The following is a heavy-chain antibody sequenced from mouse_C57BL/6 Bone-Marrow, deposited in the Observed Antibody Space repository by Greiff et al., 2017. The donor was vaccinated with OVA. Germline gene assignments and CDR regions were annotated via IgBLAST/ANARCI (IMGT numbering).Heavy chain of an antibody. CDR3: SPFTTVAFDY. Sequence: QVQLQQSDAELVKPGASVKISCKVSGYTFTDHTIHWMKQRPEQGLEWIGYIYPRDGSTKYNEKFKGKATIKADTSSNTAYLQLSSLTSEDTAVYYCSPFTTVAFDYWGQGTTLTVSS. V-gene: IGHV1-78*01. J-gene: IGHJ2*01. D-gene: IGHD1-1*01. CDR2: IYPRDGST. CDR1: GYTFTDHT.